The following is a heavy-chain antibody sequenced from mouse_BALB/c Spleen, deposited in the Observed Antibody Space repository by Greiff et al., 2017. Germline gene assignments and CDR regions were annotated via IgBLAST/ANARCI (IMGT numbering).Heavy chain of an antibody. D-gene: IGHD2-1*01. CDR1: GYTFTSYW. V-gene: IGHV1-7*01. J-gene: IGHJ2*01. CDR3: AGGNFFFDY. CDR2: INPSTGYT. Sequence: VQLQQSGAELAKPGASVKMSCKASGYTFTSYWMHWVKQRPGQGLEWIGYINPSTGYTEYNQKFKDKATLTADKSSSTAYMQLSSLTSEDSAVYYCAGGNFFFDYWGQGTTLTVSS.